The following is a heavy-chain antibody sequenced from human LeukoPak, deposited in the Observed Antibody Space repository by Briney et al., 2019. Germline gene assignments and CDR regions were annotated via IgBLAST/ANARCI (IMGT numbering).Heavy chain of an antibody. D-gene: IGHD2-15*01. Sequence: SETLSLTCTVSGGSISSSYWSWIRQPAGKGLEWIGRISSSGSTKYNPSLKSRVSMSVDTSKNQFSLKLSSVTAADTAVYYCASVVAATQGIDYWGQGTLVTVSS. J-gene: IGHJ4*02. CDR1: GGSISSSY. CDR2: ISSSGST. CDR3: ASVVAATQGIDY. V-gene: IGHV4-4*07.